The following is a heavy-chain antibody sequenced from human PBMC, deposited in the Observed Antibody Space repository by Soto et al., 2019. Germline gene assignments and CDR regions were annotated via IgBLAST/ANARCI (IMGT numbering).Heavy chain of an antibody. CDR1: GFTFRNYA. D-gene: IGHD2-15*01. CDR2: ISSNGGSA. CDR3: ARGYCSAVGCYVHYYYGFDV. J-gene: IGHJ6*02. Sequence: GGFLRLSCAAAGFTFRNYAMNWVRQAPGKGLELVSSISSNGGSAYYADSVKGRFTISRDNSKNTLYLQMNSLRADDTAVYYCARGYCSAVGCYVHYYYGFDVWGQGTTVTVSS. V-gene: IGHV3-23*01.